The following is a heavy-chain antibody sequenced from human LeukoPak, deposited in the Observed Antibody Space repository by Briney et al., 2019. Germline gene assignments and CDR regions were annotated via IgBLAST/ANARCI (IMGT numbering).Heavy chain of an antibody. CDR3: ARLRSGSYYYYMDV. CDR2: INHSGST. V-gene: IGHV4-34*01. Sequence: SETLSLTCAVYGGSFSGYYWSWIRQPPGKGLEWIGEINHSGSTNYNPSLKSRVTISVDTSKNQFSLKLSSVTAADTAVYYCARLRSGSYYYYMDVWGKGTTVTISS. D-gene: IGHD1-26*01. CDR1: GGSFSGYY. J-gene: IGHJ6*03.